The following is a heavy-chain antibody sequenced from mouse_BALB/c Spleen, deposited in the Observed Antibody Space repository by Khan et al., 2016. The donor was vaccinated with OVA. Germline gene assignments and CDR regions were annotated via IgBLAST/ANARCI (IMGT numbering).Heavy chain of an antibody. CDR1: GISITSGNYR. V-gene: IGHV3-5*02. J-gene: IGHJ1*01. CDR2: IYYSGPV. CDR3: SRDYGSLYWFFDV. Sequence: VQLKQSGPGLEKPSQTVSLTCTVTGISITSGNYRWSWIRQFPGNKLEWIGNIYYSGPVTYNPSITSRTTITRDTSKNQFFLEMNSLTAEDTATYYCSRDYGSLYWFFDVWGAGTTVTVSS. D-gene: IGHD1-1*01.